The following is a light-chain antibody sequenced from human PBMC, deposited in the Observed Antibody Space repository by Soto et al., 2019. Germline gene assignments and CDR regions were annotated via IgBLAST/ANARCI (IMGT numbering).Light chain of an antibody. Sequence: EIALTQSPAPLSLSPGERATLSCRASERVSTNLAWYQQTPGQAPRLLIYSASRRPTDIPVRFSGSRSGAECTLTISSLQSEDVAMYYCQQYNTLPPTLGQGTKVDIK. CDR3: QQYNTLPPT. J-gene: IGKJ1*01. CDR1: ERVSTN. V-gene: IGKV3-15*01. CDR2: SAS.